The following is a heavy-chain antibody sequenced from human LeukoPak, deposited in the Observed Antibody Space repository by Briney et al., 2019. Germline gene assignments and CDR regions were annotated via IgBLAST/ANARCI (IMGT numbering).Heavy chain of an antibody. D-gene: IGHD6-13*01. J-gene: IGHJ1*01. CDR3: ASSSWSSEYFHY. CDR1: GFTVSDNY. Sequence: PGESLRLSCAASGFTVSDNYMSWVRQAPGKGLEWVSVFYSGGSSRYADSVKGRFTISRDNSKNTLYLQLNSLRAEDTAVYFCASSSWSSEYFHYWGQGTLVTVSS. V-gene: IGHV3-66*01. CDR2: FYSGGSS.